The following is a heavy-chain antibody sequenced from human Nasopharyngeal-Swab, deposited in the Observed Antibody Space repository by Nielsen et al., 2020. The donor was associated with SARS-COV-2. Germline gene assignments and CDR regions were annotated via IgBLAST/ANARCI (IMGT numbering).Heavy chain of an antibody. Sequence: SETLSLTCSVSSGSIGSYYWSWVRQPPGKGLEFIGYIYDSGSTNYNPSLKSRVTILLDKSKNHFSLKLSSVTAADTAVYYCARYSLYFYGYGVDVWGQGTTVTVSS. CDR2: IYDSGST. CDR1: SGSIGSYY. CDR3: ARYSLYFYGYGVDV. V-gene: IGHV4-59*08. J-gene: IGHJ6*02. D-gene: IGHD2-15*01.